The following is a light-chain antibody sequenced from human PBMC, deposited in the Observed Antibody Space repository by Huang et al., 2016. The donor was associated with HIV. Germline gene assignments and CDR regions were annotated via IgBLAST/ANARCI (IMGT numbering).Light chain of an antibody. J-gene: IGKJ2*01. CDR3: QQYDNLYT. Sequence: IQMTQSPASLSASVGDRVTISCQASQDISNYLNWYQQKPGKAPTLLIYGASNLETGVPSRFSGNASGTEFTITISSLQSEDIATYYCQQYDNLYTFGQGTRLEIK. CDR1: QDISNY. V-gene: IGKV1-33*01. CDR2: GAS.